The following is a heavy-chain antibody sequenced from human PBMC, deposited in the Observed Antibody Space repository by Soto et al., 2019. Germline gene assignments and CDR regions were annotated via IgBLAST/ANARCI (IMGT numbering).Heavy chain of an antibody. V-gene: IGHV3-11*01. Sequence: GGSLRLSCAPPGFTFSDSYMTWIRQAPGKGLEWISYISGSGDTICYADSVKGRFTVSRDNAKNSLYLQMNSLRAEDTAVYYCASDPYYYASEYWGQGTLVTVSS. D-gene: IGHD3-10*01. CDR1: GFTFSDSY. CDR3: ASDPYYYASEY. CDR2: ISGSGDTI. J-gene: IGHJ4*02.